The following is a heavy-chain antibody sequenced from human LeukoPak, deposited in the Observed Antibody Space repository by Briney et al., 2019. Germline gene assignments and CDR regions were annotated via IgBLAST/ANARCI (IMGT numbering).Heavy chain of an antibody. Sequence: SETLSLTCAVYGGSLSGYYWSWIRQPPGKGLEWIGEINHSGSTNYNPSLKSRVTISVDTSKNQFSLKLSSVTAADTAVYYCARGAYGSFLYYYGMDVWGQGTTVTVSS. CDR3: ARGAYGSFLYYYGMDV. CDR1: GGSLSGYY. J-gene: IGHJ6*02. D-gene: IGHD4-17*01. CDR2: INHSGST. V-gene: IGHV4-34*01.